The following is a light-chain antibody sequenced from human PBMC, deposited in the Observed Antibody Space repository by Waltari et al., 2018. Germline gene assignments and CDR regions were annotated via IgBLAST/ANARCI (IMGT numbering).Light chain of an antibody. CDR1: QSVSSY. Sequence: EIVLTQSPATLSLSPGETATLSCRASQSVSSYLAWYQQKPGQAPRLLIYDASNSATGSPARFSGSRSGTDFTLTISSREPEDFAVYYCQQRSNWLTWTFGQGTKVEI. V-gene: IGKV3-11*01. CDR3: QQRSNWLTWT. J-gene: IGKJ1*01. CDR2: DAS.